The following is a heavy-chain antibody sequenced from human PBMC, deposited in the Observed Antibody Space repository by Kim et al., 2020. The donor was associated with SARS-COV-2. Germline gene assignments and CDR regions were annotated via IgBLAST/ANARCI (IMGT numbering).Heavy chain of an antibody. CDR3: ARFNTVVVPAAIMGQNWFDP. CDR1: GGTFSSYA. CDR2: IIPIFGTA. V-gene: IGHV1-69*13. D-gene: IGHD2-2*01. Sequence: SVKVSCKASGGTFSSYAISWVRQAPGQGLEWMGGIIPIFGTANYAQKFQGRVTITADESTSTAYMELSSLRSEDTAVYYCARFNTVVVPAAIMGQNWFDPWGQGTLVTVSS. J-gene: IGHJ5*02.